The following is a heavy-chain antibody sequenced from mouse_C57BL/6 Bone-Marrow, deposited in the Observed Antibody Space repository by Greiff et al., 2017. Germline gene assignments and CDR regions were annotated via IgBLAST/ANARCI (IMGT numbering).Heavy chain of an antibody. J-gene: IGHJ3*01. CDR3: ARGPGKAWFAY. Sequence: VQLQQSGAELARPGASVKLSCKASGYTFTSYGISWVKQRTGQGLEWIGEIYPRSGNTYYNEKFKGQATLTADKSSSTAYMELRSLTSEASAVYFCARGPGKAWFAYWGQGTLVTVSA. CDR2: IYPRSGNT. CDR1: GYTFTSYG. D-gene: IGHD4-1*01. V-gene: IGHV1-81*01.